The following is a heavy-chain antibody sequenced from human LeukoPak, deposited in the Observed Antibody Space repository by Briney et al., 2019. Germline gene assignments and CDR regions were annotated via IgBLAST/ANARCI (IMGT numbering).Heavy chain of an antibody. J-gene: IGHJ3*02. CDR1: GFTFNKYA. Sequence: GGSLRLSCAASGFTFNKYAIHWVRQAPGKGLEWVAFIRYDETKKGYADSVKGRFTISRDNSNNTVYLQMNSLRAEDAAVYYCAKVLSAVTDAFDIWGQGTMVTVSS. CDR2: IRYDETKK. V-gene: IGHV3-30*02. CDR3: AKVLSAVTDAFDI. D-gene: IGHD4-17*01.